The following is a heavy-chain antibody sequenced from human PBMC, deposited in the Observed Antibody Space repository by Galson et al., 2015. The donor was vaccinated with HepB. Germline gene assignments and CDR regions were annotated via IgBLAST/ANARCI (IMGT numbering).Heavy chain of an antibody. CDR2: ISGSGSYI. J-gene: IGHJ6*03. CDR1: GFTFTNYN. V-gene: IGHV3-21*01. CDR3: ARDRRGGTYLNSYYYMDV. D-gene: IGHD1-26*01. Sequence: SLRLSCAASGFTFTNYNMNWVRQAPGKGLEWVSSISGSGSYIFYADSAKGRFTVSSDNAKNSLFLQMNGLRPEDTAVYYCARDRRGGTYLNSYYYMDVWGKGTTVTVSS.